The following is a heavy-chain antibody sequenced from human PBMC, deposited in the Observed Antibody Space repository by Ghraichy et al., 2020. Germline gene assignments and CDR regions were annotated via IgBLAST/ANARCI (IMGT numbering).Heavy chain of an antibody. CDR1: GGSFSDYY. J-gene: IGHJ6*02. CDR3: ARGTETPNYGMDV. V-gene: IGHV4-34*01. D-gene: IGHD4-23*01. CDR2: INHSGST. Sequence: SETLSLTCAVYGGSFSDYYWSWIRQPPGKGLEWIGEINHSGSTNCNPSLKRRVTISVDTSKNQFSLKLSSVTAADTAVYFCARGTETPNYGMDVWGQGTTVTVSS.